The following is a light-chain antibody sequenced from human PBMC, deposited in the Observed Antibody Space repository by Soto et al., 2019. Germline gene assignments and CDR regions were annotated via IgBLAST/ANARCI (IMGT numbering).Light chain of an antibody. V-gene: IGKV3-20*01. J-gene: IGKJ1*01. CDR1: QSVSGSD. Sequence: IVFTQSPGTLSLSQGERATLSSRAVQSVSGSDLAWYQQKPGRAPRLLIYGASSRATGIPDTFSGSGSGTDFSLTNSRLEHEDFAVYYCRQYGSARTRTLGQG. CDR2: GAS. CDR3: RQYGSARTRT.